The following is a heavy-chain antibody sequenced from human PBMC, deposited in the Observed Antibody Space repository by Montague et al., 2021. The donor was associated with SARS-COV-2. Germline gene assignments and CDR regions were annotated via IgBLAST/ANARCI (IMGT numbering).Heavy chain of an antibody. CDR3: ARGGTYYDFWSGYRNYYYGMDV. V-gene: IGHV3-48*03. Sequence: SLRLSCAASGFTFSTFEMNWVRQAPEKVLEWVSYISSSGSTIYXXXSXXXRFXISRDNAKNSLYLQLNSLRAEATAVSYCARGGTYYDFWSGYRNYYYGMDVWGQGTTVTVSS. D-gene: IGHD3-3*01. CDR2: ISSSGSTI. CDR1: GFTFSTFE. J-gene: IGHJ6*02.